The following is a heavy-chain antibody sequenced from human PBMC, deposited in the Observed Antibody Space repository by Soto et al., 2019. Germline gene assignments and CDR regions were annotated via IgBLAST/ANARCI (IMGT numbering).Heavy chain of an antibody. Sequence: SEILSLTWAVYGGYCSGRYRSWIRQPPRKGLEWIGEINHSGSTNYNPSLKRRVTISVDTWKNQFSLKLSSVAAADTADYYCARGLHTALTKNWFGSGGRGTLVTLYS. CDR2: INHSGST. J-gene: IGHJ5*01. D-gene: IGHD2-15*01. CDR3: ARGLHTALTKNWFGS. CDR1: GGYCSGRY. V-gene: IGHV4-34*01.